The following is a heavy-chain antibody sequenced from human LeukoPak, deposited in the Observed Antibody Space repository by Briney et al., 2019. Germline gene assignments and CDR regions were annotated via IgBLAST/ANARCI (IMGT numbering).Heavy chain of an antibody. Sequence: GGSLRLSCAASGFTFSSYAMHWVRQAPGKGLEWVAVISYDGSNKYYADSVKGRFTISRDNSKNTLYLQMNSLRAEDTAVYYCARDYPPGIAAAGTFWTWGQGTLVTVSS. D-gene: IGHD6-13*01. CDR3: ARDYPPGIAAAGTFWT. CDR1: GFTFSSYA. V-gene: IGHV3-30-3*01. J-gene: IGHJ4*02. CDR2: ISYDGSNK.